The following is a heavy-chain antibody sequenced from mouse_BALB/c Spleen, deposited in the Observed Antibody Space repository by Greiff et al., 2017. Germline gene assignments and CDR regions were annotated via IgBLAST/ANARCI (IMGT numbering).Heavy chain of an antibody. CDR2: IWGGGST. CDR1: GFSLSRYS. CDR3: ATYDYGGAWFAY. Sequence: VKLVESGPGLVAPSQSLSITCTVSGFSLSRYSVHWVRQRPGKGLEWLGMIWGGGSTDYNSALKSRLSISKDNSTCQVFLKLNSLQTDDTAMDYCATYDYGGAWFAYWGQGTLVTVSA. J-gene: IGHJ3*01. D-gene: IGHD2-4*01. V-gene: IGHV2-6-4*01.